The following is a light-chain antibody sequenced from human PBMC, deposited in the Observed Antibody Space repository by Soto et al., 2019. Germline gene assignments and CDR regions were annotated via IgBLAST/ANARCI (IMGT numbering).Light chain of an antibody. CDR3: QQYNNWPQT. V-gene: IGKV3-15*01. J-gene: IGKJ1*01. Sequence: EIVMTQSPATLSVSPGERATLSCRASQSVSSNLAWYQQKPGQAPRLLIYGASTRATGIPARFSGSGSRTEFTLTISSLQSEDFAVYSCQQYNNWPQTFGQGTKVEIK. CDR2: GAS. CDR1: QSVSSN.